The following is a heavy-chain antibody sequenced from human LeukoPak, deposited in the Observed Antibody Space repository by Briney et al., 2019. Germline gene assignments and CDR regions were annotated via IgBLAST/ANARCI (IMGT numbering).Heavy chain of an antibody. CDR2: IKKDGSET. CDR1: GFAFSTYW. CDR3: NGGGY. J-gene: IGHJ4*02. Sequence: PGGSLRLSCAASGFAFSTYWMTWVRQAPGKGLEWVANIKKDGSETFYVDSVKGRFTISRDNAQSSLYLQMNSLRAEDTAVYYCNGGGYWGQGTLVTVSS. D-gene: IGHD4-23*01. V-gene: IGHV3-7*02.